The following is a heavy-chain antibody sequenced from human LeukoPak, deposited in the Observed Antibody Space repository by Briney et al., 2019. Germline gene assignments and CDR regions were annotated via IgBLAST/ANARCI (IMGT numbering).Heavy chain of an antibody. Sequence: SETLSLTCAVYGGSFSGYYWSWIRQPPGKGLEWIGEINHSGSTNYNPSLKSRVTISVDTSKNQFSLKLSSVTAADTAVYYCARGRYCSSTSCYTSYYYYGMDVWGQGTTVTVSS. CDR1: GGSFSGYY. CDR2: INHSGST. CDR3: ARGRYCSSTSCYTSYYYYGMDV. V-gene: IGHV4-34*01. D-gene: IGHD2-2*02. J-gene: IGHJ6*02.